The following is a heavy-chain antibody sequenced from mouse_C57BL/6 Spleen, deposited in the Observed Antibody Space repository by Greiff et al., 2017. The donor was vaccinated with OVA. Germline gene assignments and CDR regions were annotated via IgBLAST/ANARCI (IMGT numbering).Heavy chain of an antibody. J-gene: IGHJ1*03. V-gene: IGHV1-69*01. CDR2: IDPSDSYT. D-gene: IGHD1-1*01. CDR1: GYTFTSYW. CDR3: ASVLYGSSYHWYFDV. Sequence: QVQLQQPGAELVMPGASVKLSCKASGYTFTSYWMHWVKQRPGQGLEWIGEIDPSDSYTNYNQKFKGKSTLTVDKSSSTAYMQLSSLPSEDSAVYDCASVLYGSSYHWYFDVWGTGTTVTVSS.